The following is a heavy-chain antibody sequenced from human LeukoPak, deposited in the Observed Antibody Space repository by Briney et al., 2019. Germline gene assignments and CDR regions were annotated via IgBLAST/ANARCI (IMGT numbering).Heavy chain of an antibody. D-gene: IGHD3-3*01. CDR3: TPLIFGVVNEPFGMDV. J-gene: IGHJ6*02. V-gene: IGHV3-15*01. CDR2: IKSKISGGTP. Sequence: GGSLRLSCAASGFSFNDAWMNWVRRVPGKGLEWIGHIKSKISGGTPEYAAPVNGRFTISRDDSKNTVYLQMNSLKTEDTAVYYCTPLIFGVVNEPFGMDVWGQGTTVTVSS. CDR1: GFSFNDAW.